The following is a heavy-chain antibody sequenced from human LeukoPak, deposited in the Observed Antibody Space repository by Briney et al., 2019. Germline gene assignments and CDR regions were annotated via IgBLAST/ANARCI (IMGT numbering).Heavy chain of an antibody. CDR1: GFTFSSYA. D-gene: IGHD2-2*01. V-gene: IGHV3-30-3*01. CDR2: ISYDGSNK. CDR3: AKDWHCSSTSCQLADY. J-gene: IGHJ4*02. Sequence: GGSLRLSCAASGFTFSSYAMHWVRQAPGKGLEWVAVISYDGSNKYYADSVKGRFTISRDNSKNTLYLQMNSLRAEDTAVYYCAKDWHCSSTSCQLADYWGQGTLVTVSS.